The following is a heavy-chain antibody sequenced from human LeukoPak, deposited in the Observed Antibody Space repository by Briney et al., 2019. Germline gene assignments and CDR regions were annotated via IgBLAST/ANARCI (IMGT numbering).Heavy chain of an antibody. J-gene: IGHJ4*02. D-gene: IGHD3-10*01. V-gene: IGHV4-59*11. CDR1: GDSISGHY. Sequence: SETLSLTCTVSGDSISGHYWSWIRQPPGKGLEWIGYIYYSGSTNYNPSLKSRVTISVDTSKNQFSLKLSSVTAADTAVYYCARAGLLWFGELPDYWGQGTLVTVSS. CDR2: IYYSGST. CDR3: ARAGLLWFGELPDY.